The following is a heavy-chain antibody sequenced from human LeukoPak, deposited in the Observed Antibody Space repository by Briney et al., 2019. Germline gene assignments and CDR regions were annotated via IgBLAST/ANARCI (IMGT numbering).Heavy chain of an antibody. V-gene: IGHV1-46*01. J-gene: IGHJ6*02. CDR1: GYTLTTYN. CDR2: INLGDGST. CDR3: ARDNVDTTMVNPGYFYYAMDV. D-gene: IGHD5-18*01. Sequence: ASVKVSCKAPGYTLTTYNMHWARQATGQGLEWMGIINLGDGSTTYAQKFQGGVTMTRDTSTNTVYMELSSLRSEDTAVYYCARDNVDTTMVNPGYFYYAMDVWGQGTTVTVSS.